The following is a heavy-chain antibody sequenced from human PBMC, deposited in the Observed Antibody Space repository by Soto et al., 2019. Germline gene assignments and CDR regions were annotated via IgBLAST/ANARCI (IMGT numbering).Heavy chain of an antibody. D-gene: IGHD3-10*01. CDR2: INHSVST. V-gene: IGHV4-34*01. CDR3: ARGGMVRGNYSYTMDV. Sequence: SEPLSLTCAAYGGSFRGYYWSWIRKPPGKGLEWIGEINHSVSTNYNPSLKNRVTISVYTSKNQFSLKLSSVTAADTAVYYCARGGMVRGNYSYTMDVSGKEITVTSSS. CDR1: GGSFRGYY. J-gene: IGHJ6*04.